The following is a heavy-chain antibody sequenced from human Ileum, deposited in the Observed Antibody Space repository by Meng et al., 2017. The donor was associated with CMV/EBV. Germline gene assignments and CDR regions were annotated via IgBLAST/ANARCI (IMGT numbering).Heavy chain of an antibody. J-gene: IGHJ4*02. D-gene: IGHD3-3*01. CDR3: ARVPEAGFLEWLLAY. CDR2: INPNSGGT. CDR1: GSTIAGYY. Sequence: SGSTIAGYYVHWVRQAPGQGLEWMGWINPNSGGTNYAQKFQGRVTMTRDTSISTAYMELSRLRSDDTAVYYCARVPEAGFLEWLLAYWGQGTLVTVSS. V-gene: IGHV1-2*02.